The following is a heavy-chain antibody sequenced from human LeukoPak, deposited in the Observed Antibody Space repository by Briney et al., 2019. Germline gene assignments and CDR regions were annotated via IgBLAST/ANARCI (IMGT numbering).Heavy chain of an antibody. CDR3: ARLYYGPGTTNDY. J-gene: IGHJ4*02. CDR2: IYSGGST. V-gene: IGHV3-66*04. Sequence: GGSLRLSCAASGFTVSSNYMSWVRQAPGKGLEWVSVIYSGGSTYYADSVKGRFTISRDNSKNTLYLQMNSLRAEDTAVYYYARLYYGPGTTNDYWGQGTLVTVSS. CDR1: GFTVSSNY. D-gene: IGHD3-10*01.